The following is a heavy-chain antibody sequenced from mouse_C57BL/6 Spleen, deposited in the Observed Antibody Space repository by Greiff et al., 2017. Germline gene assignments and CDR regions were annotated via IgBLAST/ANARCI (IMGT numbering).Heavy chain of an antibody. CDR2: ISSGSSTL. V-gene: IGHV5-17*01. D-gene: IGHD2-4*01. J-gene: IGHJ4*01. Sequence: VQLVESGGGLVKPGGSLKLSCAASGFTFSDYGMHWVRQAPEKGLEWVAYISSGSSTLYYADTVKGRFTISRDNAKDTLFLQMTSLRSEDTAMYYCARGLRLMDYWGQGTSVTVSA. CDR1: GFTFSDYG. CDR3: ARGLRLMDY.